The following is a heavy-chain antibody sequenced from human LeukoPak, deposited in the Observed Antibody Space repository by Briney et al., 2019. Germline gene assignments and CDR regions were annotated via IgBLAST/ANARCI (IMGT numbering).Heavy chain of an antibody. D-gene: IGHD2-15*01. CDR2: ISRSGGNS. J-gene: IGHJ4*02. CDR1: GFTQNA. Sequence: GGSLRLSCEASGFTQNAMGWVRQAPGEGLEWVASISRSGGNSHYAYSVKGRFTISRDNSKNTLYLQMNSLRAEDTAVYYCARDSLGYCSGGSCYTEFFDYWGQGTPVTVSS. V-gene: IGHV3-23*01. CDR3: ARDSLGYCSGGSCYTEFFDY.